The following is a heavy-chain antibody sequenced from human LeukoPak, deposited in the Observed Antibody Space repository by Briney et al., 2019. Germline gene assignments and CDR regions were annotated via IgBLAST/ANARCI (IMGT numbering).Heavy chain of an antibody. CDR1: GFTFSSYG. D-gene: IGHD3-10*01. CDR2: IRYDGSNK. J-gene: IGHJ4*02. CDR3: ATGILSGSYYNPDY. V-gene: IGHV3-30*02. Sequence: GGSLRLSCAASGFTFSSYGMHWVRQAPGKGLEWVAFIRYDGSNKYYADSVKGRFTISRDNSKNTLYLQMNSLRAEDTAVYYCATGILSGSYYNPDYWGQGTLVTVSS.